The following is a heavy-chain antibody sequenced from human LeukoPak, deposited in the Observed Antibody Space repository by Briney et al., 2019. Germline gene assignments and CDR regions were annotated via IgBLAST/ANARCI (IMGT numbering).Heavy chain of an antibody. D-gene: IGHD1-7*01. CDR1: GGSISSNNYY. V-gene: IGHV4-39*01. Sequence: SETLSLTCTVSGGSISSNNYYWGWIRQPPGKGLEWIGSFSYSGSTYYNPSLKSRVTISVETSKNQFSLKLSSVTAADTAVYYCARLWFEPNGNYVPFENWGQGTLVTVSS. CDR3: ARLWFEPNGNYVPFEN. J-gene: IGHJ4*02. CDR2: FSYSGST.